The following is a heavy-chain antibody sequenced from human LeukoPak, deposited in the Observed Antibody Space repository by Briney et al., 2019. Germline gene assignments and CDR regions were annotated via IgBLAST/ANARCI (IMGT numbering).Heavy chain of an antibody. J-gene: IGHJ4*02. CDR1: GFTYSNHD. Sequence: GGSLRLSCAASGFTYSNHDMSWVRQAPGKGLEWVAGISGGGGSTHNADSVKGRFTISRDNAENSLYLQVNSLRDEDTAVYYCARESAIFVPFDFWGQGTLVTVSS. CDR2: ISGGGGST. CDR3: ARESAIFVPFDF. V-gene: IGHV3-23*01. D-gene: IGHD3-3*01.